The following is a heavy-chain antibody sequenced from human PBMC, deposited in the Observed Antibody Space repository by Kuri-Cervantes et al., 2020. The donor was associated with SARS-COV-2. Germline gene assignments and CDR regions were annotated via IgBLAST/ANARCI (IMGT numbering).Heavy chain of an antibody. CDR3: TRGGYTSALSRQNWFDP. J-gene: IGHJ5*02. Sequence: LSLTCAASRFTFNNYDLIWVRQAPGKGLEWVANIKYDGSEKYYVDSVKGRFIISRDNAKNSVYLQMNSLRDADTAVYYCTRGGYTSALSRQNWFDPWGQGTLVTVSS. CDR2: IKYDGSEK. CDR1: RFTFNNYD. V-gene: IGHV3-7*03. D-gene: IGHD6-19*01.